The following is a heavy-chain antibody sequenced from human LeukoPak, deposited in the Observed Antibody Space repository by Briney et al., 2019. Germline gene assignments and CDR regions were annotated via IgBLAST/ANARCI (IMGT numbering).Heavy chain of an antibody. V-gene: IGHV3-23*01. Sequence: GGSLRLSCAASVFTFSSYAMDWVRQAPGKGPEGVSFIIGSVGTTYYADSVKGRFTISRDNSKNTLYLQMNSLRAEDTAVYYCAKRLYYSSGSLEYWGQGTLVTVSS. CDR3: AKRLYYSSGSLEY. D-gene: IGHD3-10*01. J-gene: IGHJ4*02. CDR1: VFTFSSYA. CDR2: IIGSVGTT.